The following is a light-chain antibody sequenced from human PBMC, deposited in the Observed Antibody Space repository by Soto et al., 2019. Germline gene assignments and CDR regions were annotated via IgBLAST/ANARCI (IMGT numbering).Light chain of an antibody. J-gene: IGKJ2*01. CDR3: QKYNDWRPEYT. Sequence: EIVMTQSPATLSVSPGERATLSCRASQSVSSNLAWYRQKPGQAPRLLIYGASTRATGIPARFSGSGSGTEYTLPISSLQPEDFAVYYCQKYNDWRPEYTFGQGTKVDIK. CDR1: QSVSSN. CDR2: GAS. V-gene: IGKV3-15*01.